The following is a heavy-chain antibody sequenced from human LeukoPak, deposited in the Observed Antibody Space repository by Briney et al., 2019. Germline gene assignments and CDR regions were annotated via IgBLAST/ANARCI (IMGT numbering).Heavy chain of an antibody. CDR2: IYPGDSDT. Sequence: GAALEISCKGSGYSFTSYWVGWVRQLPGKGLEWMGIIYPGDSDTRYSPSFQGQITISADKSISTAYLQWSSLKASDTAMYYCARHSPTNYFDPWGQGTLVTVSS. CDR3: ARHSPTNYFDP. J-gene: IGHJ5*02. V-gene: IGHV5-51*01. CDR1: GYSFTSYW.